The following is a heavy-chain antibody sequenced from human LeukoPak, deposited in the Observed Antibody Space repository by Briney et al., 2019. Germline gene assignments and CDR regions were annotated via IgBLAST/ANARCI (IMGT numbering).Heavy chain of an antibody. Sequence: GASVKVSCKASGYTFTGYYMHWVRQAPGQGLEWMGWINPSSGGTNYAQKFQGRVTMTRDTSISTAYMELSRLRSDDTAVYYCARDPLGYGSGSYYKPWGQGTLVTVSS. D-gene: IGHD3-10*01. J-gene: IGHJ4*02. CDR1: GYTFTGYY. CDR2: INPSSGGT. V-gene: IGHV1-2*02. CDR3: ARDPLGYGSGSYYKP.